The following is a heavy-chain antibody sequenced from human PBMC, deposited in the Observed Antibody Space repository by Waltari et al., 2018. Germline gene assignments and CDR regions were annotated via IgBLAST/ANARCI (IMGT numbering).Heavy chain of an antibody. CDR1: GFTFSRSE. Sequence: EVQLVESGGGLVQPGGSLRLSCAASGFTFSRSEMNWVRQAPGTGMEWVSSISISGSTIYYTDSVKGRFTISRDNAKSSMYLQLNSLRAEDTAVYYCARDPGPKRRDGYNRGAFDIWGQGTMVTVSS. CDR3: ARDPGPKRRDGYNRGAFDI. V-gene: IGHV3-48*03. D-gene: IGHD5-12*01. CDR2: ISISGSTI. J-gene: IGHJ3*02.